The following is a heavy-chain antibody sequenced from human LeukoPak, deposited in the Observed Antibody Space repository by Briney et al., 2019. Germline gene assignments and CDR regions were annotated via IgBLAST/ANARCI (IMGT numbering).Heavy chain of an antibody. CDR1: GFTFSNAW. V-gene: IGHV3-15*01. D-gene: IGHD4-17*01. CDR2: IKSKTDGGTT. J-gene: IGHJ3*02. Sequence: PGGSLRLSCAASGFTFSNAWMSWVRQAPGKGLEWVGRIKSKTDGGTTDYAAPVKGRFTISRDDSKNTLYLQMNSLKTEDTAVYYCTTEPLPYGDYETDAFDIWGQGTMVTVSS. CDR3: TTEPLPYGDYETDAFDI.